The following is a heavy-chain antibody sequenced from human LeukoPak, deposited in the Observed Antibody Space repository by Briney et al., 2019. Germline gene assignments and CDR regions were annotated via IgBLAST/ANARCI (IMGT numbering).Heavy chain of an antibody. V-gene: IGHV1-3*01. Sequence: ASGKVSCKASGYIFTKYVVHWVRQAPGQRPEWMGWIKAGNGDTKYSQNFQDRLTITRDTSASTVYMELSSLTSEDTALYYCARDDCGDTCYPGGYWGQGTLVTVSS. CDR3: ARDDCGDTCYPGGY. D-gene: IGHD2-21*01. CDR2: IKAGNGDT. J-gene: IGHJ4*01. CDR1: GYIFTKYV.